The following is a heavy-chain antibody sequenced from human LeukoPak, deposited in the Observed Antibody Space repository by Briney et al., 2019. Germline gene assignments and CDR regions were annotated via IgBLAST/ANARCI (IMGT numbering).Heavy chain of an antibody. V-gene: IGHV5-51*01. D-gene: IGHD3-22*01. CDR3: ARQDYYDSSGYYYEFDY. CDR1: GYSFTSYW. Sequence: GESLKISCKGSGYSFTSYWIGWVRQMPGKGLEWMGIIYPGDSHTRYSPSFQGQVTISADKSISTAYLQWSSLKASDTAMYYCARQDYYDSSGYYYEFDYWGQGTLVTVSS. CDR2: IYPGDSHT. J-gene: IGHJ4*02.